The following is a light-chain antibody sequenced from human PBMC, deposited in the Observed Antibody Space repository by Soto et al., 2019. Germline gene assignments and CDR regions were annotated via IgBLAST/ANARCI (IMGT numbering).Light chain of an antibody. Sequence: EIVLTQSPGTLSLSPGERATLSCRASQSVSSSYLAWYQQKPGQAPRLLIYGASSRATGIPDRFSGSGSGTVFTLTISRLEAEYFAVYYCQQYGSSYTFGQGTKLEIK. J-gene: IGKJ2*01. V-gene: IGKV3-20*01. CDR2: GAS. CDR3: QQYGSSYT. CDR1: QSVSSSY.